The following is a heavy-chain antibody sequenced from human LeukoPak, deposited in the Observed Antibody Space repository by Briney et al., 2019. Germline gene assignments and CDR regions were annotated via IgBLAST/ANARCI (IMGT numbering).Heavy chain of an antibody. CDR3: ARDIYDSSGYRGASWFDP. J-gene: IGHJ5*02. Sequence: GGSLRLSCAASGFTFSSYSMNWVRQAPGKGLEWVSSISSSSYIYYADSVKGRFTISRDNAKNSLYLQMNSLRAEDTAVYYCARDIYDSSGYRGASWFDPWGQGTLVTVSS. V-gene: IGHV3-21*01. CDR2: ISSSSYI. D-gene: IGHD3-22*01. CDR1: GFTFSSYS.